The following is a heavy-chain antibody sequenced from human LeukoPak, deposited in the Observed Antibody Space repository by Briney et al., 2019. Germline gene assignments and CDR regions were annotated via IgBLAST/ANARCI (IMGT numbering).Heavy chain of an antibody. J-gene: IGHJ4*02. D-gene: IGHD3-10*01. Sequence: PGGSLRLSCAASGFTFRNYGMHWVRQAPGKGLEWVAVTSHDGSNKHYADSVKGRFTISRDNSKDTLYLQMNSLRPEDTAVYYCVKDWGAYFASGSSYFDYWGQGTLVTVSS. CDR3: VKDWGAYFASGSSYFDY. V-gene: IGHV3-30*18. CDR1: GFTFRNYG. CDR2: TSHDGSNK.